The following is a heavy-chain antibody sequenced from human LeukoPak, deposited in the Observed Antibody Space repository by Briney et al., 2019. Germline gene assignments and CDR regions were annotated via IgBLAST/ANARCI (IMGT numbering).Heavy chain of an antibody. CDR1: GFTFDDYA. CDR3: AKDMRWFGEFS. J-gene: IGHJ5*02. Sequence: GRSLRLSCAASGFTFDDYAMHWVRQAPGKGLEWVSGISWNSGSIGYADSVKGRFTISRDNAKNSLYLQMNSLRAEDTALYYCAKDMRWFGEFSWGQGTLVTVSS. CDR2: ISWNSGSI. V-gene: IGHV3-9*01. D-gene: IGHD3-10*01.